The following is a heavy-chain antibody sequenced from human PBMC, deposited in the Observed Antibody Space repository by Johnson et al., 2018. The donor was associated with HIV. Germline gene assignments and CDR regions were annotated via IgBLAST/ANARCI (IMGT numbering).Heavy chain of an antibody. CDR1: IFTFSRYW. Sequence: EVLLLESGGGLVQPGGSLRLSCGASIFTFSRYWMSWVRQAPGKGLEWVANIKQDGSEKYYVDSVKGRFTISRDNAKNSVYLQMNGLRAEDTALYYCARDEMQRRYALTAFDIWGQGTMVTVSS. J-gene: IGHJ3*02. V-gene: IGHV3-7*03. CDR3: ARDEMQRRYALTAFDI. D-gene: IGHD6-25*01. CDR2: IKQDGSEK.